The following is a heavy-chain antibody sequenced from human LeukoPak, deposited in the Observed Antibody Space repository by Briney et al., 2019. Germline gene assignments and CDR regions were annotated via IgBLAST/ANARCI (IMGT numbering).Heavy chain of an antibody. Sequence: GESLKISCKASGYSFTSYWIGWVRHMPGKGLEWMGIIDPSDSETRYTPSFQGQVTISVDKSLTTAYLQWNSLKASDTTMYYCARQTAMGLSGDYWGQGTLVTVSS. V-gene: IGHV5-51*01. CDR3: ARQTAMGLSGDY. D-gene: IGHD7-27*01. J-gene: IGHJ4*02. CDR2: IDPSDSET. CDR1: GYSFTSYW.